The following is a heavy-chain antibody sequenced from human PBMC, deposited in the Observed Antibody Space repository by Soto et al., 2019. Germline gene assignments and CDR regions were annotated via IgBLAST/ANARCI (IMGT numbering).Heavy chain of an antibody. CDR2: IYYSGST. Sequence: PSETLSLTCTVSGGSISSSSYYWGWIRQPPGKGLEWIGSIYYSGSTYYNPSLKSRVTISVDTSKNQFSLKLSSVTAADTAVYYCARLASHYYGSGSSRPLLYYYYGMDVWGQGTTVTVSS. CDR1: GGSISSSSYY. CDR3: ARLASHYYGSGSSRPLLYYYYGMDV. J-gene: IGHJ6*02. D-gene: IGHD3-10*01. V-gene: IGHV4-39*01.